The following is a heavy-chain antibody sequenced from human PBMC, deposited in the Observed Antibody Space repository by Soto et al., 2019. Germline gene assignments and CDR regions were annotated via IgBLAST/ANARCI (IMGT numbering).Heavy chain of an antibody. J-gene: IGHJ6*02. CDR2: IYYSGST. V-gene: IGHV4-30-4*01. D-gene: IGHD3-10*01. CDR3: ARDELPSGGMDV. CDR1: GGSISSGDYY. Sequence: TLSLPCTVSGGSISSGDYYWSLIRQPPGKGLEWIGYIYYSGSTYYNPSLKSRVTISVDTSKNQFSLKLSSVTAADTAVYYCARDELPSGGMDVWGQGTTVTVSS.